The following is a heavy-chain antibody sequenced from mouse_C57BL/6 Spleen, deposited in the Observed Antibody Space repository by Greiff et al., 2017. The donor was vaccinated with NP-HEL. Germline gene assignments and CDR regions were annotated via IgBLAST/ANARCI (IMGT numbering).Heavy chain of an antibody. CDR2: INPSSGYT. V-gene: IGHV1-7*01. Sequence: QVQLQQSGAELAKPGASVKLSCKASGYTFTSYWMHWVKQRPGQGLEWIGNINPSSGYTKYNQKFKDKATLTADKSSSTAYMQLSSLTYEDSAVYYCAILITTVVANYAMDYWGQGTSVTVSS. J-gene: IGHJ4*01. CDR1: GYTFTSYW. D-gene: IGHD1-1*01. CDR3: AILITTVVANYAMDY.